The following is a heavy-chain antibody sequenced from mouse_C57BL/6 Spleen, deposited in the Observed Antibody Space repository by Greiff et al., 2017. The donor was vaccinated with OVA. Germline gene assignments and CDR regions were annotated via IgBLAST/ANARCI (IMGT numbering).Heavy chain of an antibody. V-gene: IGHV5-4*01. CDR1: GFTFSSYA. CDR2: ISDGGSYT. D-gene: IGHD1-1*01. Sequence: EVMLVESGGGLVKPGGSLKLSCAASGFTFSSYAMSWVRQTPEKRLEWVATISDGGSYTYYPDNVKGRFTISRDNAKNNLYLQMSHLKSEDTAMYYGAREYYYGSSYFDYWGQGTTLTVSS. CDR3: AREYYYGSSYFDY. J-gene: IGHJ2*01.